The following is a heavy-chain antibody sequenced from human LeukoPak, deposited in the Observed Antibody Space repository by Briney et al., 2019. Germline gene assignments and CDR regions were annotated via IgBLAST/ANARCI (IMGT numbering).Heavy chain of an antibody. J-gene: IGHJ4*02. CDR2: INHRGSS. V-gene: IGHV4-34*01. D-gene: IGHD2-15*01. Sequence: SETLSLTCAVFGGSFSGYYWTWLRQPPGKGLEWIGQINHRGSSHYNPSLRSRVTISVDTSKTQFSLKLTSVTAADTAVYYCARDKFCSDTVSCNIGLFDFWGQGALVTVSS. CDR1: GGSFSGYY. CDR3: ARDKFCSDTVSCNIGLFDF.